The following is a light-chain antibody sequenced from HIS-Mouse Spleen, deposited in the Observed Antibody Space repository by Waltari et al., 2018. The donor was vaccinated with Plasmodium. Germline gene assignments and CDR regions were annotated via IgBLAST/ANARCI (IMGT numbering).Light chain of an antibody. Sequence: QSVLTQPPSASGTPGQRVTISCSGSISSIGSNTVNWYQQLPGTAPKPLIYSNKQRPSGVLDRFSGSKSVTSASLAISGLQSEDEADYYCAAWDDSLNGVVFAGGTKLTVL. CDR2: SNK. V-gene: IGLV1-44*01. CDR1: ISSIGSNT. J-gene: IGLJ2*01. CDR3: AAWDDSLNGVV.